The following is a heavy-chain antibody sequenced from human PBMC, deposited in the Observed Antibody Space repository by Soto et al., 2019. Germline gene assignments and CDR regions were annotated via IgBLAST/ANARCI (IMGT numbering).Heavy chain of an antibody. CDR2: IYPGDSDT. Sequence: ESRTISCKMSGDTFTDYWIGWVRQLPGKVLEWMGIIYPGDSDTRYSPSFQGHVTITVDKSTNTAYLQWNTLRASDTAMYYCARHPSNSRYSYYAMEVWRQGITGTVSS. CDR3: ARHPSNSRYSYYAMEV. D-gene: IGHD4-4*01. V-gene: IGHV5-51*01. J-gene: IGHJ6*01. CDR1: GDTFTDYW.